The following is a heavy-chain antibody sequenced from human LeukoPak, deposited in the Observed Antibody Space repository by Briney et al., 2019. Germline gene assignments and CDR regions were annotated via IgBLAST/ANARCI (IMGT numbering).Heavy chain of an antibody. CDR2: IYASGRT. J-gene: IGHJ4*02. CDR1: GGSVTSCRYY. V-gene: IGHV4-61*01. CDR3: AREDDNSSWLDFDY. Sequence: SETLSLTCSVSGGSVTSCRYYWTWIRQPPGKGLEGIGYIYASGRTNYNPSLKSRVSISVDTSTNQFSLKLTSVTAADTAVYYCAREDDNSSWLDFDYWGQGTLVPVPS. D-gene: IGHD6-13*01.